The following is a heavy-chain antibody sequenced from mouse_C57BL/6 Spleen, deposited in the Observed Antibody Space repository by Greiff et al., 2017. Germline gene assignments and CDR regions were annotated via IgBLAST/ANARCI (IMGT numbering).Heavy chain of an antibody. V-gene: IGHV1-75*01. CDR3: AREYYYGSSGH. CDR1: GYTFTDYY. D-gene: IGHD1-1*01. Sequence: VQLQQSGPALVKPGASVKISCKASGYTFTDYYINWVKQRPGQGLEWIGWIFPGSGSTYSNETFKGKATLTGDKSSSTAYMLLSSLTSEDSAVYLCAREYYYGSSGHWGQGTTLTVSS. J-gene: IGHJ2*01. CDR2: IFPGSGST.